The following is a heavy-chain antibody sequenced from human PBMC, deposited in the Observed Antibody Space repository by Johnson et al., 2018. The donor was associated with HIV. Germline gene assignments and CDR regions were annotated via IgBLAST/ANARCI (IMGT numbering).Heavy chain of an antibody. CDR2: IKQDGRDK. CDR1: GFTFSSYY. CDR3: ARESLLITPRRDDAFDI. Sequence: MQLVESGGGVVQPGRSLRLSCAASGFTFSSYYMSWVRQAPGKGLEWVANIKQDGRDKYYVDSVKGRFTISRDNAKNSLYLQMNSLTAEDTALYYCARESLLITPRRDDAFDIWGQGTVVTVSS. V-gene: IGHV3-7*05. J-gene: IGHJ3*02. D-gene: IGHD6-6*01.